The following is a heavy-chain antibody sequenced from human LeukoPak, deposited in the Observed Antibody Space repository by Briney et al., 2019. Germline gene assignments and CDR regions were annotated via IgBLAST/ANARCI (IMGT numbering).Heavy chain of an antibody. CDR3: AKSDSAGSTYALDI. V-gene: IGHV3-9*01. J-gene: IGHJ3*02. CDR1: AFTFSSDW. CDR2: ISWNSGTI. Sequence: GGSLRLSCVASAFTFSSDWMLWVRQPPGKGLEWVSDISWNSGTIGYADSVKGRFTSSRDNAKKSLYLQMNGLRPEDTAMYYCAKSDSAGSTYALDIWGQGTLVTVSS. D-gene: IGHD1-1*01.